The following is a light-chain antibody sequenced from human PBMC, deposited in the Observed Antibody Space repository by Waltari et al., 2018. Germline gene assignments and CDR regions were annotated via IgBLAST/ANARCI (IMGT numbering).Light chain of an antibody. J-gene: IGLJ1*01. CDR1: SSNLGSNY. V-gene: IGLV1-47*01. Sequence: QSVLTQPPSASETPGQRVIISCSGSSSNLGSNYLYWYQQLPGTAPKLLSYRDNQRPSGVPDRFSASKSGTSASLAISGLRSEDEAVYYCASWDDSHYVFGTGTQVTVL. CDR3: ASWDDSHYV. CDR2: RDN.